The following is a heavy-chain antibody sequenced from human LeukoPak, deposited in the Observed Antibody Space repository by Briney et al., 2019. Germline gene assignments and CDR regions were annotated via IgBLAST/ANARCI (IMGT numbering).Heavy chain of an antibody. CDR1: GGSISSYY. D-gene: IGHD3-3*01. V-gene: IGHV4-59*01. CDR3: ASVLRFLEWSFDY. Sequence: PSETLSLTCTVSGGSISSYYWSWIRQPPGKGLEWIGYIYYSGSTNYNPSLKSRVTISVDTSKNQFSLKLSSVTAADTAVYYCASVLRFLEWSFDYWGQGTLVTVSS. J-gene: IGHJ4*02. CDR2: IYYSGST.